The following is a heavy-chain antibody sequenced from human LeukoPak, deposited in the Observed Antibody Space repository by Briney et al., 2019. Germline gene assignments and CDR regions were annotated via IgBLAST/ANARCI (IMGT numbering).Heavy chain of an antibody. Sequence: GGSLRLSCAASGFTFSSYSMNWVRQAPGKGLEWVSSISSSSSYIYYADSVKGRFTISRDNAKNSLYLQMNSLRAEDTAVYYCARSSHYDILTGYSEEDAFDIWGQGTMVTVSS. V-gene: IGHV3-21*01. CDR1: GFTFSSYS. CDR2: ISSSSSYI. CDR3: ARSSHYDILTGYSEEDAFDI. D-gene: IGHD3-9*01. J-gene: IGHJ3*02.